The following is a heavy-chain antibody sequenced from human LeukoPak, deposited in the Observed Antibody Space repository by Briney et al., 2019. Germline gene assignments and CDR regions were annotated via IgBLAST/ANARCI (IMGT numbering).Heavy chain of an antibody. D-gene: IGHD6-19*01. J-gene: IGHJ4*02. CDR1: GFTFSSYS. CDR3: ARGAAYRSGSYYFDY. CDR2: ISSSSSYI. V-gene: IGHV3-21*01. Sequence: GGSLRLSCAASGFTFSSYSMNWVRQAPGKGLEWVSSISSSSSYIYYADSVKGRFTISRDNAKNSLYLQMNSLRAEDTAVYYCARGAAYRSGSYYFDYWGQGSLVTVSS.